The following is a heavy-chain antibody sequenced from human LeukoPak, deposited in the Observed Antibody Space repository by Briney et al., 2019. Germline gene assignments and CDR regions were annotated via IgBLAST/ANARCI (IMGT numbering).Heavy chain of an antibody. CDR1: GYSTSSGYY. CDR3: ARAGIVVVTPDY. V-gene: IGHV4-38-2*02. Sequence: SETLSLTCTVSGYSTSSGYYWGWIRQPPGKGLEWIGSIYHSGSTYYNPSLKGRVTISVDTSKNQFSLKLSSVTAADTAVYYCARAGIVVVTPDYWGQGTLVTVSS. CDR2: IYHSGST. J-gene: IGHJ4*02. D-gene: IGHD3-22*01.